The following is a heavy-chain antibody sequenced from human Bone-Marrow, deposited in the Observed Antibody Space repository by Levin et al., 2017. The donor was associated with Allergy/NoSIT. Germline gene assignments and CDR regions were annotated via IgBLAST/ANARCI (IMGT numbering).Heavy chain of an antibody. V-gene: IGHV4-30-2*01. Sequence: SETLSLTCAVSGGSISSGGYSWSWIRQPPGKGLEWIGYIYHSGSTYYNPSLKSRVTISVDRSKNQFSLKLSSVTAADTAVYYCARDVGGSGGRYWAFDIWGQGTMVTVSS. CDR3: ARDVGGSGGRYWAFDI. CDR1: GGSISSGGYS. CDR2: IYHSGST. J-gene: IGHJ3*02. D-gene: IGHD2-15*01.